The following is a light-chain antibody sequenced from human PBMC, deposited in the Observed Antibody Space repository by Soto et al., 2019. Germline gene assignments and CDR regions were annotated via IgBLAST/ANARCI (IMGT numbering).Light chain of an antibody. J-gene: IGKJ1*01. Sequence: DIVTTQSPDSLTVSLGERATIKCRTGQSVLYSSNNKHYLAWYQQRLGQPPKPLITWSTVREPGVRERFTGSVSGSDFTLTITSLRAEDVATYFCHQYYGIPWTFGQGTRV. CDR1: QSVLYSSNNKHY. CDR2: WST. CDR3: HQYYGIPWT. V-gene: IGKV4-1*01.